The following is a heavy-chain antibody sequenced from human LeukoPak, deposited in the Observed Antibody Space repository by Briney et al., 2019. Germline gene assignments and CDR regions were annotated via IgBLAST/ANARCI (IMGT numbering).Heavy chain of an antibody. J-gene: IGHJ3*02. Sequence: PGGSLRLSCAASGFTFSSYSMNWVRQAPGKGLEWVSSISSSSSYIYYADSVKGRFTISRDNAKNSLYLQMNSLRAEDTAVYYCARGGVSAAVDAFDIWGQGTMVTVSS. V-gene: IGHV3-21*01. D-gene: IGHD3-10*01. CDR1: GFTFSSYS. CDR2: ISSSSSYI. CDR3: ARGGVSAAVDAFDI.